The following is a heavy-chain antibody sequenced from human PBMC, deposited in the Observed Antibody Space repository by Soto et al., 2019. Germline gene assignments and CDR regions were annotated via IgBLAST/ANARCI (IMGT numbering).Heavy chain of an antibody. CDR1: GGSFSGYY. CDR2: INHSGST. V-gene: IGHV4-34*01. J-gene: IGHJ4*02. D-gene: IGHD4-4*01. Sequence: SETLSLTCAVYGGSFSGYYWSWIRQPPGEGLEWIGEINHSGSTNYNPSLKSRATISVDTSKNQFSLKLSSVTAADTAVYYCARGMTTVTTLDYWGQGTLVTVSS. CDR3: ARGMTTVTTLDY.